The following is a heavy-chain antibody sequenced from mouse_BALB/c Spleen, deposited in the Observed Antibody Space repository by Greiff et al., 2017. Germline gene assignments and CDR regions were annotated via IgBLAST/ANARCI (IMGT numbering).Heavy chain of an antibody. J-gene: IGHJ4*01. CDR3: ARSSYYGSSYAMDY. CDR1: GYTFTSYV. D-gene: IGHD1-1*01. V-gene: IGHV1-14*01. Sequence: VQLQQSGPELVKPGASVKMSCKASGYTFTSYVMHWVKQKPGQGLEWIGYINPYNDGTKYNEKFKGKATLTSDKSSSTAYMELSSLTSEDSAVYYCARSSYYGSSYAMDYWGQGTSVTVSS. CDR2: INPYNDGT.